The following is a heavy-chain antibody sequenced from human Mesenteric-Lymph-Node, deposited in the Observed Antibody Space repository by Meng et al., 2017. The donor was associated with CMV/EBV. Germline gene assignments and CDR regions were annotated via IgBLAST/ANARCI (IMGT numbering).Heavy chain of an antibody. V-gene: IGHV3-53*01. Sequence: GESLKISCVVSGFSVSSEYMPWVRQAPGKGLEWVSVIYSGGSSTYYADSVKGRFTISRDNSKNTLYLQMNSLRAEDTALYHCARDRMTLDAFDLWGQGTMVTVSS. J-gene: IGHJ3*01. CDR1: GFSVSSEY. CDR2: IYSGGSST. CDR3: ARDRMTLDAFDL.